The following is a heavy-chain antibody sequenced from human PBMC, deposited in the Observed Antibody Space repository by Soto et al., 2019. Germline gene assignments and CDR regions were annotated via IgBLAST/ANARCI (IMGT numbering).Heavy chain of an antibody. CDR2: VYYSGGT. V-gene: IGHV4-4*02. CDR3: ARDTGWGRGY. J-gene: IGHJ4*02. Sequence: QVQLQESGPGLVRPSGTLSLTCAVSGDSINSNYCWTWVRQPPGKGLEWIAEVYYSGGTSYNPSLKRRVTISMDKSKNQFSLNLTSVTAADTAMYYCARDTGWGRGYWGQGTLVTVSA. D-gene: IGHD6-19*01. CDR1: GDSINSNYC.